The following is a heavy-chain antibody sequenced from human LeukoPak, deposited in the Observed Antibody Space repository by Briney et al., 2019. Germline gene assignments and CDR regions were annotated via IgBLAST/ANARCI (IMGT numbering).Heavy chain of an antibody. J-gene: IGHJ4*02. CDR1: GVSISTYY. CDR3: AREAAVAGRGIDY. V-gene: IGHV4-4*07. CDR2: IYNSGNT. Sequence: KPSETLSLTCTVSGVSISTYYWTWTRQPAGKGLEWIGRIYNSGNTNYNPSLKSRVTMPVDTSKNQFSLNLTSVTAADTAVYYCAREAAVAGRGIDYWGQGTLVTVSS. D-gene: IGHD6-19*01.